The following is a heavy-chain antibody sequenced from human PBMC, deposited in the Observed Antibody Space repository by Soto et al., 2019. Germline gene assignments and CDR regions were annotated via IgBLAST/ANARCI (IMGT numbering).Heavy chain of an antibody. Sequence: QVQLVQSGAEVKKPGASVKVSCKASGYTFSSYFISWVRQAPGQRLKWMGWISAYNGNTNYSQNLQGRVIMTTNTSTSTAYMELRSLRSDDTAVYYCARDLPPVDYWGQGTLVTVSS. J-gene: IGHJ4*02. V-gene: IGHV1-18*01. CDR3: ARDLPPVDY. CDR1: GYTFSSYF. CDR2: ISAYNGNT.